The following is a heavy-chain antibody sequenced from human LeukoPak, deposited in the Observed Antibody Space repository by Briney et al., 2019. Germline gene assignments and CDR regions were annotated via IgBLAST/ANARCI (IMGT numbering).Heavy chain of an antibody. CDR3: ARDGSSGWYSDY. V-gene: IGHV3-20*04. CDR1: GFIFSDYY. D-gene: IGHD6-19*01. Sequence: GGSLRLSCAASGFIFSDYYMAWIRQAPGKGLDWVSGIAWNGGSTGYADSVKGRFTISRDNAKNSLYLQMNSLRAEDTALYYCARDGSSGWYSDYWGQGTLVTVSS. J-gene: IGHJ4*02. CDR2: IAWNGGST.